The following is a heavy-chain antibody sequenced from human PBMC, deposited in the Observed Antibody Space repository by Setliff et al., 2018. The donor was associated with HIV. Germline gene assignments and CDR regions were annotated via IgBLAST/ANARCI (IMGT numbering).Heavy chain of an antibody. CDR3: ALPYCSGGNCWSSASLPPAGWFDP. J-gene: IGHJ5*02. CDR2: IIPMYGVT. D-gene: IGHD2-15*01. CDR1: GGTFSSYV. V-gene: IGHV1-69*05. Sequence: ASVKVSCKASGGTFSSYVISWVRQAPGQGPEWMGGIIPMYGVTNYAQKFQGRVTITTDESTSTAYMELSSLRSEDTAVYYCALPYCSGGNCWSSASLPPAGWFDPWGQGTLVTAPQ.